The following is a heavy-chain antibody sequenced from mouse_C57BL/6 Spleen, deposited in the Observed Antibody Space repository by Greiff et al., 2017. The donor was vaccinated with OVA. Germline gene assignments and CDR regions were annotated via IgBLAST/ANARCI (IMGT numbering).Heavy chain of an antibody. CDR2: IRNKANGYTT. Sequence: EVNLVESGGGLVQPGASLRLSCAASGFTFTDYYMSWVRQPPGKAPEWLALIRNKANGYTTEYTVSVKGRFTISRDNSQNILYLHMNTLRAEDSATYYCVKAVKYYDYDDGYYFDYWGQGTTLTVSS. J-gene: IGHJ2*01. CDR3: VKAVKYYDYDDGYYFDY. CDR1: GFTFTDYY. V-gene: IGHV7-4*01. D-gene: IGHD2-4*01.